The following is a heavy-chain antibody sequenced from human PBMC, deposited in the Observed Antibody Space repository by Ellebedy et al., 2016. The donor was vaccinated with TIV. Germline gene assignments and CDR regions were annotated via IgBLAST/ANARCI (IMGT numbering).Heavy chain of an antibody. J-gene: IGHJ4*02. D-gene: IGHD2-21*02. CDR2: ISTSSSYT. CDR1: GFPFDSYV. V-gene: IGHV3-21*06. Sequence: PGGSLRLSCAASGFPFDSYVMNWIRQAPGKGLEWVSTISTSSSYTKCADSVKGRFTVSRDDAKNSLYLHMNSLKAEDTAVYYCVHIVVVTATGYWGQGTLVTVSS. CDR3: VHIVVVTATGY.